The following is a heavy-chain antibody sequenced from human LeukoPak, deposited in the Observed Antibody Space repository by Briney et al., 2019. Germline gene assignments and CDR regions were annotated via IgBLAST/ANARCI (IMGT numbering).Heavy chain of an antibody. CDR1: GGSFSGNY. CDR2: INHSGST. Sequence: PSETLSLTCAVDGGSFSGNYWTWIRQPPGKGPEWIGEINHSGSTNYNPSLKSRVTISVDTSKNQFSLKLSSVTAADTAVYYCARGRGIVVVVAANRWNFDLWGRGTMVTVSS. D-gene: IGHD2-15*01. V-gene: IGHV4-34*01. CDR3: ARGRGIVVVVAANRWNFDL. J-gene: IGHJ2*01.